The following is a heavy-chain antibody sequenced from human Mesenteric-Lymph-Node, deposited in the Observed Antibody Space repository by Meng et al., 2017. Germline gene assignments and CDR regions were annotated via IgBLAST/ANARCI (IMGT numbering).Heavy chain of an antibody. V-gene: IGHV1-69*05. CDR1: GGTFSSYA. CDR2: IIPIFGTA. Sequence: SVKVSCKASGGTFSSYAISWVRQAPGQGLEWMGGIIPIFGTANYAQKFQGRVTITTDESTSTAYMELSSLRSEDTAVYYCARALDIVVVPAAHTGMDVWGQGTTVTFSS. D-gene: IGHD2-2*03. J-gene: IGHJ6*02. CDR3: ARALDIVVVPAAHTGMDV.